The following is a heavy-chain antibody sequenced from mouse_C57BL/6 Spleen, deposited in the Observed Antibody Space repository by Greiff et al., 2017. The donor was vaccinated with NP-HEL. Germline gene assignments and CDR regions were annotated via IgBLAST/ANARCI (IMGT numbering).Heavy chain of an antibody. D-gene: IGHD2-3*01. Sequence: EVQVVESGGGLVQPGGSLSLSCAASGFTFTDYYMSWVRQPPGKALEWLGFIRNKANGYTTEYSASVKGRFTISRDNSQSILYLQMNALRAEDSATYYCARYDDGYHYAMDYWGQGTSVTVSS. J-gene: IGHJ4*01. CDR2: IRNKANGYTT. V-gene: IGHV7-3*01. CDR1: GFTFTDYY. CDR3: ARYDDGYHYAMDY.